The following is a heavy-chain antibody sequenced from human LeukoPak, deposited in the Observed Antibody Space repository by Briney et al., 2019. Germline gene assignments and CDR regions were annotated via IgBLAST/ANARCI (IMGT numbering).Heavy chain of an antibody. J-gene: IGHJ6*02. CDR2: ISSSSSYI. Sequence: GGSLRLSCVASEFSFSKYAMNWVRQAPGKGLEWVSSISSSSSYIYYADSVKGRFTISRDNAKNSLHLQMNSLRAEDTAVYYCARAYSSSSIPAYYYYGMDVWGQGTTVTVSS. V-gene: IGHV3-21*01. CDR1: EFSFSKYA. CDR3: ARAYSSSSIPAYYYYGMDV. D-gene: IGHD6-6*01.